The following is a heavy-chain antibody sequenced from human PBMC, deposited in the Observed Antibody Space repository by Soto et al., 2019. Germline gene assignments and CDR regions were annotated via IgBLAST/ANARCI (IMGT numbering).Heavy chain of an antibody. CDR2: IIPIFGTA. Sequence: QVQLVQSGDEVKKPASSVKVSCKASGGTFSSYAISWVRQAPGQGLEWMGGIIPIFGTADYAQKFQGRVTITADESTSTAYMELSSLRSEDTAVYYCATHWTGVPRYYYGMDVWGQGTTVTVSS. CDR3: ATHWTGVPRYYYGMDV. J-gene: IGHJ6*02. CDR1: GGTFSSYA. V-gene: IGHV1-69*12. D-gene: IGHD2-8*02.